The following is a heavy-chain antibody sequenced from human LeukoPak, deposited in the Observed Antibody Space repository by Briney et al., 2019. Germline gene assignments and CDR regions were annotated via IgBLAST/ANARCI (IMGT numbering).Heavy chain of an antibody. CDR3: ANEVRPNDY. Sequence: GSLRLSCAASGFTFNNYGMHWVRQAPDKGLEWVAVIWYDGSNKYYADSVKGRFTISRDNSKNTLYLQMNSLRVEDTALYYCANEVRPNDYWGQGTLVTVSS. CDR1: GFTFNNYG. CDR2: IWYDGSNK. V-gene: IGHV3-33*06. J-gene: IGHJ4*02. D-gene: IGHD1-1*01.